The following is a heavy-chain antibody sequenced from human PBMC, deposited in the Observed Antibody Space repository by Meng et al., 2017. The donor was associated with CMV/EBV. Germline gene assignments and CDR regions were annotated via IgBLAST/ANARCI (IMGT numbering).Heavy chain of an antibody. CDR1: GFIFTDHY. J-gene: IGHJ6*02. Sequence: GESLKISCAASGFIFTDHYMDWVRQAPGKGLEWVGRIKNKHNGYTTEYAASVKGRFIISREDLKNSVFLQMDSLKTEDTAVYYCVRGVSMVREGHHYYYNDMDVWGRGTTVTVSS. CDR3: VRGVSMVREGHHYYYNDMDV. CDR2: IKNKHNGYTT. D-gene: IGHD3-10*01. V-gene: IGHV3-72*01.